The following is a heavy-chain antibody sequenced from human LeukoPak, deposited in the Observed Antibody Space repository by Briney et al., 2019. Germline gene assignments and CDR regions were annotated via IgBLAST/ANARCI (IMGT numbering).Heavy chain of an antibody. D-gene: IGHD6-13*01. CDR1: GGSISSSSYY. J-gene: IGHJ6*03. CDR3: ARQTGYSSSWYGGGLGYMDV. V-gene: IGHV4-39*01. Sequence: SETVSLTCTVSGGSISSSSYYWRWLRQPPGKGLEWNGSSYYSGSTYYNPALKSRVTISVDTSNNQFSLKLSSVTAADTAVYYCARQTGYSSSWYGGGLGYMDVWGKGTTVTISS. CDR2: SYYSGST.